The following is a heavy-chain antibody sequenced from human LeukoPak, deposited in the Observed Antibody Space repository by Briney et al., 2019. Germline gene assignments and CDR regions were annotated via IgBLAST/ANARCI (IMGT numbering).Heavy chain of an antibody. V-gene: IGHV3-53*01. CDR1: GFTVSSKN. Sequence: GGSLRLSCASSGFTVSSKNMTWVRQAPGKGLEWVSVIYSGGSTYYADSVKGRFTISRDNSKNTLYLQMNSLRAEDTAVYYCARDHSVTMVRGAQGWFAPWGQGTLVTVSS. CDR3: ARDHSVTMVRGAQGWFAP. J-gene: IGHJ5*02. D-gene: IGHD3-10*01. CDR2: IYSGGST.